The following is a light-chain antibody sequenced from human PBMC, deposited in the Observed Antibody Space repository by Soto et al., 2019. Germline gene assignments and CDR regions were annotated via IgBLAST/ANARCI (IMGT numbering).Light chain of an antibody. CDR3: QQLNSFPIT. J-gene: IGKJ5*01. Sequence: DIQLTQSPSFLFASVGDRVTITCRASQGISSYLAWYQQKPGKAPKLLIYAASTLQSGVPSRFSGSGSGTEFTLTISSLQPEDFATYDCQQLNSFPITFGQGTRLEIK. CDR2: AAS. CDR1: QGISSY. V-gene: IGKV1-9*01.